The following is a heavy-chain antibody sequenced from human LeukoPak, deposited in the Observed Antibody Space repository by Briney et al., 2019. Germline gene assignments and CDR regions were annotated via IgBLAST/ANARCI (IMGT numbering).Heavy chain of an antibody. J-gene: IGHJ4*02. CDR2: ISGSGGST. CDR3: ARGGYYGSGTYYSPTSPH. Sequence: GGSLRLSCAASGFTFSNFAVSWVRQAPGKGLEWVSAISGSGGSTYYADSVKGRFTISRDNAKDTLYLQMNSLRAEDTAVYYCARGGYYGSGTYYSPTSPHWGQGTLVTVSS. D-gene: IGHD3-10*01. V-gene: IGHV3-23*01. CDR1: GFTFSNFA.